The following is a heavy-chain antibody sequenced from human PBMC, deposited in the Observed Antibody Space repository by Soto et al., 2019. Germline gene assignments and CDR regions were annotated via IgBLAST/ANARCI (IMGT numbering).Heavy chain of an antibody. V-gene: IGHV1-69*13. CDR1: GGTFSSYA. CDR2: IIPIFGTA. CDR3: ARDRVVASQYYYSYYGMDV. J-gene: IGHJ6*02. D-gene: IGHD2-15*01. Sequence: SVKVSCKASGGTFSSYAISWVRQAPGQGLEWMGGIIPIFGTANYAQKFQGRVTITADESTSTAYMELSSLRSEDTAVYYCARDRVVASQYYYSYYGMDVWGQGTTVTVSS.